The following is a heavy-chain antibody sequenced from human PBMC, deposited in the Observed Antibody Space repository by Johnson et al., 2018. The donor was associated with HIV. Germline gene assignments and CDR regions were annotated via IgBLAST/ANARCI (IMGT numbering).Heavy chain of an antibody. CDR2: IFSVGDV. Sequence: VLLVESGGGVVQPGGSLRLSCAASGITVGTNYMSWVRQAPGKGLEWVSVIFSVGDVYYADSVKGRFTISRDNSKNMVYLQMNSLRPEDTAVYYCARDGRDLVTRGSFDGWGQGTVVTVSS. D-gene: IGHD3-9*01. V-gene: IGHV3-66*02. CDR1: GITVGTNY. CDR3: ARDGRDLVTRGSFDG. J-gene: IGHJ3*01.